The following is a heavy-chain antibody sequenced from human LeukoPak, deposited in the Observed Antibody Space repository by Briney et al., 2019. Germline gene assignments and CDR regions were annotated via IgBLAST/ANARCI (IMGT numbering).Heavy chain of an antibody. CDR1: GYTFTGYY. V-gene: IGHV1-2*02. Sequence: APVKVSCKASGYTFTGYYMHWVRQAPGQGLEWMGWINPNSGGTNYAQKFQGRVTMTRDTSISTAYMELSRLRSDDTAVYYCARGLYGDSPDFDYWGQGTLVTVSS. CDR3: ARGLYGDSPDFDY. J-gene: IGHJ4*02. CDR2: INPNSGGT. D-gene: IGHD4-17*01.